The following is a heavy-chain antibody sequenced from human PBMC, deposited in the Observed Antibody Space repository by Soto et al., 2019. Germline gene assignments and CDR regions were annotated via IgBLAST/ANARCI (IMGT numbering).Heavy chain of an antibody. J-gene: IGHJ4*02. D-gene: IGHD1-7*01. Sequence: SETLSLTCTVSGGSISSYYWSWIRKSAGKGLEWIGRIYATGTTDYNPSLKSRVMMSVDTSKKQFSLKLRSVTAADTAVYYCASRDPGTSVDYWGQGTLVTVSS. CDR2: IYATGTT. CDR3: ASRDPGTSVDY. CDR1: GGSISSYY. V-gene: IGHV4-4*07.